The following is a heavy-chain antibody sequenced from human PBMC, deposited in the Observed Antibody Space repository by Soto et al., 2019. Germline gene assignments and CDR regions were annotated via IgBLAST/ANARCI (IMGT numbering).Heavy chain of an antibody. D-gene: IGHD3-16*02. V-gene: IGHV4-39*01. CDR3: ARQNYDYVWGSYPDYFDY. J-gene: IGHJ4*02. CDR1: GGSISSSSYY. CDR2: IYYSGST. Sequence: SETLSLTCTVSGGSISSSSYYWGWIRQPPGKGLEWIGSIYYSGSTYYNPSLKSRVTISVDTSKNQFSLKLSSVTAADTAVYYCARQNYDYVWGSYPDYFDYWGQGTLVTVSS.